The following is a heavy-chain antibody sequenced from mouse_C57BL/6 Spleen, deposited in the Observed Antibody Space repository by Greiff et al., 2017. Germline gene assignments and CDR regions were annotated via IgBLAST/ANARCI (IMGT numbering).Heavy chain of an antibody. CDR1: GYAFSSYW. V-gene: IGHV1-80*01. Sequence: VKLMESGAELVKPGASVKISCKASGYAFSSYWMNWVKQRPGKGLEWIGQIYPGDGDTNYNGKFKGKDTLTADKSSSTAYMQLSSLTSEDSAVYFCARGGYYGNPAWFAYWGQGTLVTVSA. J-gene: IGHJ3*01. CDR3: ARGGYYGNPAWFAY. CDR2: IYPGDGDT. D-gene: IGHD2-1*01.